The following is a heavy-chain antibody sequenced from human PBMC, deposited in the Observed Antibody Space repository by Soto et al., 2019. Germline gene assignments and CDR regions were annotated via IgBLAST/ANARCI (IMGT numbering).Heavy chain of an antibody. J-gene: IGHJ5*02. CDR3: ARDRYYDSSGSSYFDP. CDR2: IIPIFGTA. V-gene: IGHV1-69*13. Sequence: SVKVSCKASGGTFSSYAISWVRQAPGQGLEWMGGIIPIFGTANYAQKFQGRVTITVDESTSTAYMELSSLRSEDTAVYYCARDRYYDSSGSSYFDPWGQGTLVTVSS. D-gene: IGHD3-22*01. CDR1: GGTFSSYA.